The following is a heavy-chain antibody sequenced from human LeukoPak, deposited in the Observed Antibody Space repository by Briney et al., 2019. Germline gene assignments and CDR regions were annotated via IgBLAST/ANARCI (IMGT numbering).Heavy chain of an antibody. Sequence: GGSLRLSCAASGFSFSSNAMSWVRQAPGKGLEWVSGITGSFDTTYYADSVKGRFTISRDNSKNTLYLQMNSLRAEDTAVYYCARDGGYYYYGMDVWGQGTTVTVSS. D-gene: IGHD3-16*01. CDR1: GFSFSSNA. CDR2: ITGSFDTT. V-gene: IGHV3-23*01. J-gene: IGHJ6*02. CDR3: ARDGGYYYYGMDV.